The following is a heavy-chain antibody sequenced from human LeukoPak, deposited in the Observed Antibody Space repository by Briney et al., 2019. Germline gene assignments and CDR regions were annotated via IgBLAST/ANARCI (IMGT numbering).Heavy chain of an antibody. D-gene: IGHD1-26*01. CDR2: ISGSGSNT. J-gene: IGHJ6*02. CDR3: AKSQREACCYGMTS. V-gene: IGHV3-23*01. CDR1: GFTFSNYA. Sequence: GGSLRLSCTASGFTFSNYAMNWVRRAPGEGLEWVSAISGSGSNTYYTDSVKDRFTISRDNSKNSLYLQMNSLRPKDTAVYYCAKSQREACCYGMTSGAKGPRSPSP.